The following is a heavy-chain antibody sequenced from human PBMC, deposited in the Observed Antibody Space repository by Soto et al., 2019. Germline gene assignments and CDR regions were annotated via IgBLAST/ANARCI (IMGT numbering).Heavy chain of an antibody. J-gene: IGHJ4*02. D-gene: IGHD3-16*01. CDR1: TSNLKNYA. CDR3: AKIKGAITFLHFDT. Sequence: EVLLSESGGGPVQPGGSLRLSCVDTTSNLKNYAMAWVRQAPGKGLEWVSALTDTGGSTYYAASVKGPFTISRDNSRNTLFLQMDRLRVDDTAVYYCAKIKGAITFLHFDTWGQGTLVTVSS. CDR2: LTDTGGST. V-gene: IGHV3-23*01.